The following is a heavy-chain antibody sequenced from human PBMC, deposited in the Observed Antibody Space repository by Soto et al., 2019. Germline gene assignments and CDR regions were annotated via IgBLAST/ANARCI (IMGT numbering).Heavy chain of an antibody. D-gene: IGHD3-3*01. CDR2: TYYRSKWYN. V-gene: IGHV6-1*01. CDR1: GDSVSSNSAA. J-gene: IGHJ3*02. CDR3: ARDGNDVGSVYYPPDVFES. Sequence: SQTLSLTCAISGDSVSSNSAAWNWIRQSPSRGPEWLGRTYYRSKWYNDYAVSVKSRITINPDTSKNQFSLQLNSVTPEDTAVYYCARDGNDVGSVYYPPDVFESWGQGKMVTV.